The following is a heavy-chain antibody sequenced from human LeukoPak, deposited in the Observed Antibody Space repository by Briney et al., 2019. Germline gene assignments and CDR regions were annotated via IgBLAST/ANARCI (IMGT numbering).Heavy chain of an antibody. CDR1: GFTVISNY. J-gene: IGHJ3*02. V-gene: IGHV3-66*01. CDR2: IYAGGST. Sequence: HPGGSLRLSCAASGFTVISNYMSWVRQAPGKGLEWVSVIYAGGSTYYADSVKGRFTISRDNSKNTLYLQMNSLRAEDTAIYYCAVDCSSPSCYGQGAFDIWGQGTMVTVSS. CDR3: AVDCSSPSCYGQGAFDI. D-gene: IGHD2-2*01.